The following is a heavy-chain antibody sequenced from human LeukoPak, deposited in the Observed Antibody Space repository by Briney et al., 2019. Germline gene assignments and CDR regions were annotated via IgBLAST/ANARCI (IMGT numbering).Heavy chain of an antibody. CDR3: ARGPFKTLRETDYGRSWFPF. Sequence: EASVKVSCKTSGGSLSSFVISWVRQAPGQGLEWMGRIIPIFGITDYAQAFQGRVTITADKSTTTAYMEVSSLTSEDTAVYYCARGPFKTLRETDYGRSWFPFWGQGTLVTVSS. D-gene: IGHD4/OR15-4a*01. J-gene: IGHJ5*01. CDR2: IIPIFGIT. V-gene: IGHV1-69*04. CDR1: GGSLSSFV.